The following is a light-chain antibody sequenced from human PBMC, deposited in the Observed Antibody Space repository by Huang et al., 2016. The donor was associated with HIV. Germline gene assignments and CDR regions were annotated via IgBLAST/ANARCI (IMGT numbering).Light chain of an antibody. CDR1: QGISNY. Sequence: VTITCLASQGISNYLAWYQQKPGKVPKPLIYAASTLQSRVPSRFSGSGSGTDFTLTISSLQPEDVATYYCQKYNSAPPTWTFGQGTKVEIK. J-gene: IGKJ1*01. CDR2: AAS. V-gene: IGKV1-27*01. CDR3: QKYNSAPPTWT.